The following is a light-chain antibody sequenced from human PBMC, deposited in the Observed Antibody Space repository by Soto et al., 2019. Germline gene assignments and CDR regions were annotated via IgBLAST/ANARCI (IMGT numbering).Light chain of an antibody. CDR2: DVN. J-gene: IGLJ2*01. CDR3: TAEASSSTHVV. V-gene: IGLV2-14*01. CDR1: SSDIGGYDF. Sequence: QSALTQPASVSGSPGQSITLSCTGTSSDIGGYDFVSWYQRYPGKAPKLIIYDVNNRPSGVSNRFSGSKSGNTAALTISGLQAEDEADYYCTAEASSSTHVVFGGGTKLTLL.